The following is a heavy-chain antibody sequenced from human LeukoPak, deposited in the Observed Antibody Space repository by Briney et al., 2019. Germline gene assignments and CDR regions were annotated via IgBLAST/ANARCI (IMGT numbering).Heavy chain of an antibody. D-gene: IGHD3-10*01. J-gene: IGHJ5*02. Sequence: GGSLRLSCAASGFTFSGYAMSWVRQAPGKGLEWVAGISGSGGSTYYAGSVKYRFTISRDNSKNTVFLQMNTLRAEDTAVYYCAKGQNSASGSYQYNWFDPWGQGTLVTVSS. V-gene: IGHV3-23*01. CDR2: ISGSGGST. CDR1: GFTFSGYA. CDR3: AKGQNSASGSYQYNWFDP.